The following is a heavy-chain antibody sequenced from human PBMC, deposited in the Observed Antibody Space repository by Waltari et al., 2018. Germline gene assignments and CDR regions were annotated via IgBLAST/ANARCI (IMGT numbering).Heavy chain of an antibody. Sequence: EVQLVESGGGLVKPGGSLRLSCAASGFTFSSYSMNWVRQAPGKGLEWVSSNSSSSSYIYYADSVKGRFTISRDNAKNSLYLQMNSLRAEDTAVYYCATEGIAVAGTTPSPLGYWGQGTLVTVSS. CDR2: NSSSSSYI. CDR1: GFTFSSYS. CDR3: ATEGIAVAGTTPSPLGY. J-gene: IGHJ4*02. V-gene: IGHV3-21*01. D-gene: IGHD6-19*01.